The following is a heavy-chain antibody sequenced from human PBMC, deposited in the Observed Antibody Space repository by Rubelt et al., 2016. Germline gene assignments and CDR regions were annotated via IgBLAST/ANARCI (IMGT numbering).Heavy chain of an antibody. J-gene: IGHJ4*02. CDR1: GYSFSTSD. CDR3: ARGIDAGVDY. D-gene: IGHD2-15*01. Sequence: QVQLVQSGAEVKKPGASVKVSCKASGYSFSTSDINWVRQGTGQGLEWMGWMNPNSGNTGYAQKFQGRVTMTRNTSIRKAYMELSGLRPEDTAVYYCARGIDAGVDYWGQGTVLTVSS. CDR2: MNPNSGNT. V-gene: IGHV1-8*01.